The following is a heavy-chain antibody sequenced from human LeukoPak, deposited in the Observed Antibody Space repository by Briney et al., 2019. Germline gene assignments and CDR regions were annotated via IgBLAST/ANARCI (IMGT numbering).Heavy chain of an antibody. Sequence: SCKASGGTFSSYAMHWVRQAPGKGLEWVAVISYDGSNKYYADSVKGRFTISRDNSKNTLYLQMNSLRAEDTAVYYCASTPAGLYYYDSSGYYNGPRYWGQGTLVTVSS. V-gene: IGHV3-30*04. CDR2: ISYDGSNK. CDR3: ASTPAGLYYYDSSGYYNGPRY. J-gene: IGHJ4*02. CDR1: GGTFSSYA. D-gene: IGHD3-22*01.